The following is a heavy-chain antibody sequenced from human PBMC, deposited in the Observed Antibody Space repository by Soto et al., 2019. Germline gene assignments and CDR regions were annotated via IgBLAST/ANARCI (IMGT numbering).Heavy chain of an antibody. V-gene: IGHV1-3*01. J-gene: IGHJ3*02. Sequence: ASVKVSCNASGYTFTSYAMHWVRQAPGQRLEWMGWINAGNGNTKYSQKFQGRVTITRDTSASTAYMELSSLRSEDTAVYYCAREFEYSSSWYYGFFDIWGQGTMVTVSS. D-gene: IGHD6-13*01. CDR2: INAGNGNT. CDR1: GYTFTSYA. CDR3: AREFEYSSSWYYGFFDI.